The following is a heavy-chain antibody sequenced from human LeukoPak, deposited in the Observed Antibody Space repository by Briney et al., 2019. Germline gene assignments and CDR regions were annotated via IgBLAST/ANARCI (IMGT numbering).Heavy chain of an antibody. Sequence: GGSLRLSCVASGFAFSGYAMSWVRQAPGKGLEWVSAVSGNGGTTHYADSVKGRFTISRDNSKNTVYLQMNSLRAEDTAVYYCARPMAADFYYFYGVDVWGHGTTVTVSS. V-gene: IGHV3-23*01. CDR2: VSGNGGTT. D-gene: IGHD6-25*01. CDR1: GFAFSGYA. J-gene: IGHJ6*02. CDR3: ARPMAADFYYFYGVDV.